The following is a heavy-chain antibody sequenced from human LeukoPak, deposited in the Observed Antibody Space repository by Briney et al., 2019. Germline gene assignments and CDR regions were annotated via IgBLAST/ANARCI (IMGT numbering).Heavy chain of an antibody. Sequence: GGSLRLSCVVSGITLSNYGMSWVRQAPGKGLEWVAGISGSGGGTQYADSVKGRFTISRDNRKNTLYLQMNSLRVEDTAVYYCAREGRVSGYDFDCWGQGTLVTVSS. V-gene: IGHV3-23*01. CDR1: GITLSNYG. J-gene: IGHJ4*02. CDR3: AREGRVSGYDFDC. D-gene: IGHD5-12*01. CDR2: ISGSGGGT.